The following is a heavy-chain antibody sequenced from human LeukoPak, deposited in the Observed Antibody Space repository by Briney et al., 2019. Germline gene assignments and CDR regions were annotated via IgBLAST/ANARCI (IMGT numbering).Heavy chain of an antibody. D-gene: IGHD3-9*01. CDR3: ARVDLLTGYYFFDY. J-gene: IGHJ4*02. CDR2: ISAYNGNT. Sequence: ASVKVSCKASGYTFTTYAITWVRQAPGQGLEWMGWISAYNGNTNYAQKLQGRVTMTTETSTSTAYMELGSLGSDETAVYYCARVDLLTGYYFFDYWGQGTLVTVSP. CDR1: GYTFTTYA. V-gene: IGHV1-18*01.